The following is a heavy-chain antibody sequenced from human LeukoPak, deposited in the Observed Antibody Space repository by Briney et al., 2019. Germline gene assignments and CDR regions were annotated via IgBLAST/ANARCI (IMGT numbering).Heavy chain of an antibody. Sequence: GGSLRLSCAASGFTVSSNYMRWVRQAPGKGLEWVSFIYSGGITHYADSVKGRFTISRDSSKNTLFLQMNSLSAEDTAVYYCARIPMAAGAYYFDYWGQGTLVSVSS. CDR1: GFTVSSNY. D-gene: IGHD6-13*01. CDR2: IYSGGIT. CDR3: ARIPMAAGAYYFDY. V-gene: IGHV3-66*01. J-gene: IGHJ4*02.